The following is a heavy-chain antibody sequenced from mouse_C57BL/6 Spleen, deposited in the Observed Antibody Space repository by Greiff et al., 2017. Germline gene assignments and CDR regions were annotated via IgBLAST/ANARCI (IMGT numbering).Heavy chain of an antibody. CDR1: GYAFSSSW. CDR2: IYPGDGDT. J-gene: IGHJ4*01. CDR3: ALAYYSHAMDY. Sequence: QVQLQQSGPELVKPGASVKISCKASGYAFSSSWMNWVKQRPGKGLEWIGRIYPGDGDTNYNGKFKGKATLTADKSSSTAYMQLSSLTSEDSAVYFCALAYYSHAMDYWGQGTSVTVSS. V-gene: IGHV1-82*01. D-gene: IGHD2-12*01.